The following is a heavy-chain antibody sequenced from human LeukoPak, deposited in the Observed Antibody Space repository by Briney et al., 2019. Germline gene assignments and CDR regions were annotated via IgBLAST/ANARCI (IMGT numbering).Heavy chain of an antibody. CDR2: IGRSGTTV. J-gene: IGHJ4*02. Sequence: GGSLRLSCTTSGFTFSYYEMTWVRQAPGKGLEWVSYIGRSGTTVFYADSVKGRFTISRDDAKNSLYLQMNSLRAEDTALYYCARKDPTPLPHFDYWGQGTLVTVSS. CDR1: GFTFSYYE. D-gene: IGHD1-26*01. V-gene: IGHV3-48*03. CDR3: ARKDPTPLPHFDY.